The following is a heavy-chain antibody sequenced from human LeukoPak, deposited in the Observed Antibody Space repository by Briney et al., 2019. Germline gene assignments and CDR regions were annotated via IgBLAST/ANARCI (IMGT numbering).Heavy chain of an antibody. D-gene: IGHD1-26*01. CDR3: VGAVRAASNY. CDR1: GFTFSSYW. CDR2: INQDGSEK. Sequence: GGSLRLSCAASGFTFSSYWMSWVREAPGKGLEGVANINQDGSEKHYVDSVKGRFTISSDNAKNSLYPEMDSLRAEGTALLYGVGAVRAASNYWGQGTLVTVSS. V-gene: IGHV3-7*01. J-gene: IGHJ4*02.